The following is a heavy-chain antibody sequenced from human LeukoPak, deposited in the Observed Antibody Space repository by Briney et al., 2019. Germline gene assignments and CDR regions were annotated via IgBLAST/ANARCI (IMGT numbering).Heavy chain of an antibody. Sequence: SETLSLTCTLSGGSISSSGYYWGWIRQPPGKGLEWIGSIYYSGNTYYNASLKSQVSISIDTSKNQFSLRLTSVTAADTAVYYCARQTGSGLFILPGGQGTLVTVSS. CDR1: GGSISSSGYY. CDR3: ARQTGSGLFILP. D-gene: IGHD3/OR15-3a*01. V-gene: IGHV4-39*01. J-gene: IGHJ4*02. CDR2: IYYSGNT.